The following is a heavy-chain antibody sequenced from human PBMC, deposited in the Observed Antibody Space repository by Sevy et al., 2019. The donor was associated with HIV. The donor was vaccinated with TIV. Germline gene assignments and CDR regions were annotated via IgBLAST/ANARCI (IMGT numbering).Heavy chain of an antibody. V-gene: IGHV3-7*03. CDR1: GFTFSDYY. CDR2: IKVDGSEK. D-gene: IGHD2-2*01. CDR3: ARDCSSTSCLWGLDV. J-gene: IGHJ6*02. Sequence: GGCLRLSCAASGFTFSDYYMTWIRQAPGKGLEGVAHIKVDGSEKYHVDSVKGRFTISRDNAKNSLFLQMNSLRVEDAAVYYCARDCSSTSCLWGLDVWGQGTAVTVSS.